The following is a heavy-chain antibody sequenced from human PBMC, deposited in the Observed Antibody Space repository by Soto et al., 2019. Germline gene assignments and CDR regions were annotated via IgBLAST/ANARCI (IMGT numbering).Heavy chain of an antibody. Sequence: SETLSLTCTVSGGSISSYYWSWIRQPAGKGLEWIGRIYTSGSTNYNPSLKSRVTMSVDTSKNQFSLKLSSVTAADTAVYYCARGPDYYGSGSYYSAWFDPWGQGTLVTVSS. CDR2: IYTSGST. D-gene: IGHD3-10*01. J-gene: IGHJ5*02. V-gene: IGHV4-4*07. CDR3: ARGPDYYGSGSYYSAWFDP. CDR1: GGSISSYY.